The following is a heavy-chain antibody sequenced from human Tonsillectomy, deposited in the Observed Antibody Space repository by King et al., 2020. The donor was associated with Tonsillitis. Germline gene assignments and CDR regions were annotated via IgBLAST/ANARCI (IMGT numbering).Heavy chain of an antibody. CDR2: IGTAGDT. Sequence: VQLVEFGGGLVQPGGSLRLSCAASGFTFSSYDMHWVRQATGKGLEWVSAIGTAGDTYYPGSVKGRFTISRENAKNSLYLQMNSLRAGDTAVYYCARARPSHSSGWYGDWYFDLSGRGTLVTVSS. CDR1: GFTFSSYD. D-gene: IGHD6-19*01. J-gene: IGHJ2*01. V-gene: IGHV3-13*01. CDR3: ARARPSHSSGWYGDWYFDL.